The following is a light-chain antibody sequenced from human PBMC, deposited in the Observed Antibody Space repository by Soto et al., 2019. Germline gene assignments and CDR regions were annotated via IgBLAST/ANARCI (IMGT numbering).Light chain of an antibody. CDR2: GNS. J-gene: IGLJ3*02. V-gene: IGLV1-40*01. CDR3: QSYDSSLTYGV. CDR1: TSNIGAGYG. Sequence: QLVLTQPPSVSGAPGQRVTISCTGSTSNIGAGYGVHWYQHLPGTAPKLLMYGNSIRPSGVPDRFSGSKSGTSASLAITGLQADDEADYYCQSYDSSLTYGVFGGGTKVTVL.